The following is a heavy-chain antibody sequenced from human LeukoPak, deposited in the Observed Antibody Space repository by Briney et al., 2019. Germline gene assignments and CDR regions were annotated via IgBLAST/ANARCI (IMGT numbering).Heavy chain of an antibody. J-gene: IGHJ5*02. V-gene: IGHV3-21*01. CDR3: ARMYSSGFDL. D-gene: IGHD1-26*01. CDR1: GFTFTSYS. CDR2: ISSNNNYI. Sequence: PGGSLRLSCAASGFTFTSYSMNWVRQSPGRGLEWVALISSNNNYIYYGDSVTGRFTISRDNAKSSLFLQMNSLRDEDTATYYCARMYSSGFDLWGQGTLVTVAS.